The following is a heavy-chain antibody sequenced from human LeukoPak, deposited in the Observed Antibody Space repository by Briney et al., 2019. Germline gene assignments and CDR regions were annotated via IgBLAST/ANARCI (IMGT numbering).Heavy chain of an antibody. V-gene: IGHV4-39*07. J-gene: IGHJ4*02. D-gene: IGHD5-24*01. CDR3: ASRWVEDDRIDY. Sequence: PSETLSLTCTVSGGSISSSSYYWGWIRQPPGKGLEWIGSIYYSGSTYYNASLKSRVTISLDTSKNQFSLQLSSVTAADTAVYYCASRWVEDDRIDYWGQGTLVTVSS. CDR1: GGSISSSSYY. CDR2: IYYSGST.